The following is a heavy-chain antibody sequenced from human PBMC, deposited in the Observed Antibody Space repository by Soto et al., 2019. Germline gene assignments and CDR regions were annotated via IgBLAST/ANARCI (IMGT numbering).Heavy chain of an antibody. CDR2: IYTSGST. CDR3: ARESGYEYANKHYYYYRMDV. V-gene: IGHV4-4*07. Sequence: SETLSLTCTVSGGSISSYYWSWIRQPAGKGLEWIGRIYTSGSTNYNPSLKSRVTMSVDTSKNQFSLKLSSVTAADTAVYYCARESGYEYANKHYYYYRMDVWAQGTTVTVSS. D-gene: IGHD5-12*01. J-gene: IGHJ6*02. CDR1: GGSISSYY.